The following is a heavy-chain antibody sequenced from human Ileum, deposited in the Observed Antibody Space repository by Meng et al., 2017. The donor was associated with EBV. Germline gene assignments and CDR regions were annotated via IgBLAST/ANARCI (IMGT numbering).Heavy chain of an antibody. D-gene: IGHD6-6*01. CDR3: AREVSNSSSWGSFDY. CDR2: IYHTGST. V-gene: IGHV4-4*01. Sequence: DAGLLPVNPAATLPVPCTVSGDSIGGPNWWHWGRQAPGEGRVWIGEIYHTGSTNYNPSLKSRVSMSVDQSRNQFSMRLTSVTAADTAVYFCAREVSNSSSWGSFDYWGQGALVTVSS. J-gene: IGHJ4*02. CDR1: GDSIGGPNW.